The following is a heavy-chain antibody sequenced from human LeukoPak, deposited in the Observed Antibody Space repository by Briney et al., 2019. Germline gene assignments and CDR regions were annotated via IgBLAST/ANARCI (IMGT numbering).Heavy chain of an antibody. CDR3: ARVRGGYYFDY. V-gene: IGHV3-7*01. CDR2: IKQAGSEK. J-gene: IGHJ4*02. Sequence: GGSLRLSCAASGFIFSSYWMTWVRHTPGKELEWVANIKQAGSEKYYVDSVKGRFTISRDNTKNSLYLQMNTLRAEDTAVYYCARVRGGYYFDYWGQGTLVTVSS. CDR1: GFIFSSYW. D-gene: IGHD3-10*01.